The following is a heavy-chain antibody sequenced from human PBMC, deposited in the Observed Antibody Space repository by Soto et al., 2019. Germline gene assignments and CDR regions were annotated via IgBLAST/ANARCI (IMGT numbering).Heavy chain of an antibody. CDR2: IYHTGNA. V-gene: IGHV4-39*01. CDR1: GDSISNSRFY. CDR3: ARDYFDSSDYTTNWFDP. D-gene: IGHD3-22*01. J-gene: IGHJ5*02. Sequence: SATLSLTCGVSGDSISNSRFYWAWIRQPPGEGLEWIGSIYHTGNAYYNPSLKSRVTISVDTSKNQFSLKVTSVTAADTALYYCARDYFDSSDYTTNWFDPWGQGTLVTVS.